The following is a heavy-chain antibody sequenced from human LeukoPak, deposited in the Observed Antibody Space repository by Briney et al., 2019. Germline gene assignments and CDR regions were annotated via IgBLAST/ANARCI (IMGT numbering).Heavy chain of an antibody. D-gene: IGHD3-3*01. Sequence: GGSLRLSCAASGFTFSSYAMHWVRQAPGKGLEWVAVISYDGSNKYYADSVRGRFTISRDNSKNTLYLQMNSLRAEDTAVYYCARGALFLEWLLLPFDYWGQGTLVTVSS. V-gene: IGHV3-30-3*01. CDR2: ISYDGSNK. CDR3: ARGALFLEWLLLPFDY. CDR1: GFTFSSYA. J-gene: IGHJ4*02.